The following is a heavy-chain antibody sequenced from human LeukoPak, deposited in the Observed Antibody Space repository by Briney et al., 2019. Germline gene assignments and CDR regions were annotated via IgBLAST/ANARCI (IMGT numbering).Heavy chain of an antibody. J-gene: IGHJ4*02. D-gene: IGHD6-6*01. CDR2: IKQDGSQK. V-gene: IGHV3-7*01. CDR3: SRESFAARWD. CDR1: GFTFSRYW. Sequence: PGGSLRLSCAASGFTFSRYWMSWVRQAPGKGLEWVANIKQDGSQKYYVDSVKARFTISRDNANNLVYLQMNSLRAEDTAVYYCSRESFAARWDWGQGTLVTVSS.